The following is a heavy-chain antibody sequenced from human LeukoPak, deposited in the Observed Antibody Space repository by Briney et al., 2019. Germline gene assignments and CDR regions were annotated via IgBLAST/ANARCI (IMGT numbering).Heavy chain of an antibody. CDR3: AKDVSGVAEGVDL. J-gene: IGHJ4*01. CDR2: IHDSSNYI. D-gene: IGHD3-10*01. Sequence: PGDSLRLSCVASGFTFDFYTMDWLRQAPGKGPEWVASIHDSSNYIRYADSVRGRFTISRGNTRNSLFLQMEGLRVDDTAVYFCAKDVSGVAEGVDLWGQGTLVTVSS. V-gene: IGHV3-21*01. CDR1: GFTFDFYT.